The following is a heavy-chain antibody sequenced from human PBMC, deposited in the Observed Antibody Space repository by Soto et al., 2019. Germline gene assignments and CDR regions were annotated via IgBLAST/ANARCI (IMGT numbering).Heavy chain of an antibody. V-gene: IGHV3-23*01. CDR1: GFTFSSYA. Sequence: GGSLRLSCAASGFTFSSYAMSWVRQAPGKGLEWVSAISGSGGSTYYADSVKGRFTISRDNSKNTLYLQMNSLRAEDTAVYYCAKDSFPTGEQWLVLGYWGQGTLVTVSS. CDR3: AKDSFPTGEQWLVLGY. D-gene: IGHD6-19*01. CDR2: ISGSGGST. J-gene: IGHJ4*02.